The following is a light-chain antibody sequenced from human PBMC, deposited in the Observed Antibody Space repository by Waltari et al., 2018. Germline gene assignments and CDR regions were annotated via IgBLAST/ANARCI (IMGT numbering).Light chain of an antibody. Sequence: QSALTQPASVSGSPGQSITISCTGTNRDAVAFNFVSWFQQHQGKAPKLLIYDFTKRPSGVSTRFSGSKSGNTASLTISGLQTEDEAEYYCSSYTRTNTLVFGGGSRLTVL. CDR2: DFT. V-gene: IGLV2-14*03. CDR1: NRDAVAFNF. CDR3: SSYTRTNTLV. J-gene: IGLJ2*01.